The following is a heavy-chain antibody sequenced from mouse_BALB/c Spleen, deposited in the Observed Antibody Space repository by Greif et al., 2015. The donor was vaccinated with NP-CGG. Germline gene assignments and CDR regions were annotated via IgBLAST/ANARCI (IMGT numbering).Heavy chain of an antibody. CDR2: IRLKSNNYAT. CDR1: GFTFSNYW. CDR3: ASLWG. J-gene: IGHJ2*01. D-gene: IGHD1-1*01. Sequence: EVKVEESGGGLVQPGGSMKLSCVASGFTFSNYWMNWVRQSPEKGLEWVAEIRLKSNNYATHYAESVKGRFTISRDDSKSSVYLQMNNLRAEDTGIYYCASLWGWGQGTTLTVSS. V-gene: IGHV6-6*02.